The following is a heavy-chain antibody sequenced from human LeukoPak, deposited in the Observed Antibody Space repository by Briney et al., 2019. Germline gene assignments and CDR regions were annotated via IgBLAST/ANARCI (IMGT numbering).Heavy chain of an antibody. CDR1: GFTFSSYG. D-gene: IGHD2-2*01. Sequence: GRSLRLSCAASGFTFSSYGMHWVRQAPGKGLEWVSAISGSGGSTYYADSVKGRFTISRDNSKNTLYLQMNSLRAEDTAVYYCAKAGVEYQLLYFDYWGQGTLVTVSS. CDR2: ISGSGGST. CDR3: AKAGVEYQLLYFDY. V-gene: IGHV3-23*01. J-gene: IGHJ4*02.